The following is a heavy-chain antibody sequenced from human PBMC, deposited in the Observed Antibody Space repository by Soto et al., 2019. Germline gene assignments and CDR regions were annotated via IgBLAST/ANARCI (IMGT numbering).Heavy chain of an antibody. CDR3: AKEVTSCCYPGFDS. D-gene: IGHD2-21*01. J-gene: IGHJ4*02. CDR2: ISGDGKAT. CDR1: GFYFSAYA. V-gene: IGHV3-23*01. Sequence: EVPLLESGGDLVQPGGSLRLSCVASGFYFSAYALAWVRQAPGKGLECISGISGDGKATHYAESVRGRFTISRDNSKNTVYLRMDSLRAEDTALYYCAKEVTSCCYPGFDSWGQGTLVTVSS.